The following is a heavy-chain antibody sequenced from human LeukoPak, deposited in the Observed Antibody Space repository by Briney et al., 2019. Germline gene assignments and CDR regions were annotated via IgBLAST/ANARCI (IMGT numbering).Heavy chain of an antibody. Sequence: GGSLRLSCVVSGLNFGSHEMSWVRQAPGKGLEWVSYIGGSGSPTHYADSVKGRFTVSRDNAKNSLYLQLNNLRAEDTAVYYCAREIIPTPDTFDIWGQGTVVTVSS. D-gene: IGHD2-15*01. V-gene: IGHV3-48*03. CDR3: AREIIPTPDTFDI. J-gene: IGHJ3*02. CDR1: GLNFGSHE. CDR2: IGGSGSPT.